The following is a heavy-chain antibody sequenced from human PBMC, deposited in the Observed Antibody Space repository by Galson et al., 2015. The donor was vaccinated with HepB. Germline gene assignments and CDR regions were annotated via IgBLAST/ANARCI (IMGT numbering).Heavy chain of an antibody. CDR3: ARVGFMYGLD. Sequence: SVKVSCKASGYTFTAYYMHWVRQAPGQGLEWMGRINPKSGGTDFPQNFQGRVTMTSDTTISTVYMELSRLKSDDTAVYYCARVGFMYGLDGGPGTLVTVSS. D-gene: IGHD2-8*01. J-gene: IGHJ4*02. V-gene: IGHV1-2*06. CDR1: GYTFTAYY. CDR2: INPKSGGT.